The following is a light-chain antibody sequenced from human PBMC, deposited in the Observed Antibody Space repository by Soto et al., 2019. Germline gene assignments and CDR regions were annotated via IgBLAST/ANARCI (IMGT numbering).Light chain of an antibody. J-gene: IGLJ1*01. CDR1: NICRKS. V-gene: IGLV3-21*02. Sequence: SYELTHPPSVSLAPGQTPRITFGGNNICRKSVHWYQQRPGQAPVVVVYDDSERPSGIPERFSGSNSGNTATLDINRVEAGDEADYYCQVWDSDSDQYVFGIGTKVTVL. CDR2: DDS. CDR3: QVWDSDSDQYV.